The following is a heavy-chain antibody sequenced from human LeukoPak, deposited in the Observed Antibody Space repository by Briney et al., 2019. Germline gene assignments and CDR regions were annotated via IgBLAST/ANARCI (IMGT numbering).Heavy chain of an antibody. CDR3: ARSRYCSSTSCYPTDYYYYMDV. CDR2: IYYSGST. V-gene: IGHV4-59*12. Sequence: SETLSLTCTVSGGSISSYYWSWIRQPPGKGLEWIGYIYYSGSTNYNPSLKSRVTMSVDTSKNQFSLKLSSVTAADTAVYYCARSRYCSSTSCYPTDYYYYMDVWGKGTTVTVSS. D-gene: IGHD2-2*01. CDR1: GGSISSYY. J-gene: IGHJ6*03.